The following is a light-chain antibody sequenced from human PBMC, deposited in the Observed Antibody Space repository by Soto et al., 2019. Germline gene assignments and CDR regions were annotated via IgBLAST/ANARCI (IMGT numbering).Light chain of an antibody. CDR3: QQYCSSLFT. CDR1: PSVSSSY. Sequence: EIVLTQSPGTLSLSPGERATLSCRASPSVSSSYLACYQQKPGQAPRLLIYGASSRDTGIPDRFSGSGSGTDFTFTISRLEPEDFAVYYCQQYCSSLFTFGPRPKVYIK. V-gene: IGKV3-20*01. J-gene: IGKJ3*01. CDR2: GAS.